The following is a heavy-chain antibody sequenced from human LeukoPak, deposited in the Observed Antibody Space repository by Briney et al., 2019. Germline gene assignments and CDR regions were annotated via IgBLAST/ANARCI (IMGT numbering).Heavy chain of an antibody. V-gene: IGHV3-49*04. Sequence: PGGSLRLSCAASGFTFSSYSMSWVRQAPGKGLEWVGFIRSKAYGGTTEYAASVKGRFTISRDDSKSIAYLQMNSLKTEDTAVYYCTRTTWIQLLDYWGQGTLVTVSS. CDR2: IRSKAYGGTT. CDR3: TRTTWIQLLDY. D-gene: IGHD5-18*01. J-gene: IGHJ4*02. CDR1: GFTFSSYS.